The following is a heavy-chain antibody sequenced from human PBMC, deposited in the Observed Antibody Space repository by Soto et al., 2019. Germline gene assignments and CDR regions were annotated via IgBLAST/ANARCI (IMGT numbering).Heavy chain of an antibody. Sequence: VGSLRLSCAASGFILSTYSMSWVRQAPGKGLEWVSHITGSGGVTYYADSVKGRFTISRDTSSNTLYLQMNSLRAEGTALYYCAKCLQIHWNYDAYHIWGQGTMVTVSS. CDR3: AKCLQIHWNYDAYHI. J-gene: IGHJ3*02. V-gene: IGHV3-23*01. CDR1: GFILSTYS. D-gene: IGHD1-7*01. CDR2: ITGSGGVT.